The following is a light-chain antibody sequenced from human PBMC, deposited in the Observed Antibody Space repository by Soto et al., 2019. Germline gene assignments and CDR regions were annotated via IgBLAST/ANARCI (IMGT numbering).Light chain of an antibody. CDR1: QRVSTY. CDR3: QQSYSTPRT. J-gene: IGKJ2*01. V-gene: IGKV1-39*01. Sequence: DIQMTQSPSSLSACVGDRVTITCRASQRVSTYLNWYQQKPEKAPKLLIYAASSLQSGVPSRFSGSGSGTDFTLTISSLQPEDFATYYCQQSYSTPRTFGQGTKLEIK. CDR2: AAS.